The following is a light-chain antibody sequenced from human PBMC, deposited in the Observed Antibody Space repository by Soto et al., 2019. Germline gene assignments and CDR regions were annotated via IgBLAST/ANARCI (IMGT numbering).Light chain of an antibody. V-gene: IGKV1-5*01. CDR2: DAS. CDR1: QNINKW. Sequence: DIQMTQSPSTLSSSVGDTVTITCRASQNINKWLAWYQHKPGKAPKLLIYDASSLEGGVPSRFSGSGSGTEFTLTISSLQPDDSATYYCQQYNSNLFSFGPGSKVDVK. CDR3: QQYNSNLFS. J-gene: IGKJ3*01.